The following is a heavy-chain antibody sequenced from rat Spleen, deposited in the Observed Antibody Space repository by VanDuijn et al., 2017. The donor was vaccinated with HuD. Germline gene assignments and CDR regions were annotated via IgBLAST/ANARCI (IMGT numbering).Heavy chain of an antibody. CDR2: INSAGST. V-gene: IGHV3-3*01. J-gene: IGHJ2*01. CDR3: ASLYSSYSLYYFDY. Sequence: EVQLQESGPGLVKPSQSLSLTCSVTGYSITSSYRWNWIRKFPGNKPEWMGYINSAGSTNYNPSLKSRISITRDTSKNQFFLQVNSVTTEDTATYYCASLYSSYSLYYFDYWGQGVMVTVSS. CDR1: GYSITSSYR. D-gene: IGHD1-2*01.